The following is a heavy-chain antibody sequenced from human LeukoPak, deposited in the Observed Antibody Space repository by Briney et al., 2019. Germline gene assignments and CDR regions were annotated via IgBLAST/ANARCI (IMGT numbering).Heavy chain of an antibody. CDR2: IRYDGSNK. Sequence: GGSLRLSCAASGFTFSNYGMHWVRQAPGKGLEWVAFIRYDGSNKYYADSVKGRFTISRDNSKNTLYLQMNSLRAEDTAVYYCAPKRGYSSGWLYYFDYWGQGTLVTVSS. D-gene: IGHD6-19*01. J-gene: IGHJ4*02. V-gene: IGHV3-30*02. CDR3: APKRGYSSGWLYYFDY. CDR1: GFTFSNYG.